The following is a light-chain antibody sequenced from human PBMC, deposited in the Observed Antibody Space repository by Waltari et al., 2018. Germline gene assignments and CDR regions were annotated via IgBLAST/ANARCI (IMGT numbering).Light chain of an antibody. CDR1: ESLLFSDGNTY. Sequence: VVMTQSPLSLSATLGQPASISCRSSESLLFSDGNTYLNWFHQQPGQSPRRLIYKFSNRDSGVPDRFSGSGSDTVFTLKISMVEAEDVGVYYCMQGTHWPVYTFGQGTRLEIK. J-gene: IGKJ2*01. V-gene: IGKV2-30*01. CDR3: MQGTHWPVYT. CDR2: KFS.